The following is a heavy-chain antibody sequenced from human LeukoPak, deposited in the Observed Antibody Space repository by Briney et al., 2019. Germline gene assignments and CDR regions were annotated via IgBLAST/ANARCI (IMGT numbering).Heavy chain of an antibody. CDR3: ARATNPGFGSYYFDY. CDR1: GYTFSNHG. Sequence: ATVKVSCKASGYTFSNHGISWVRQAPGQGLEWMGWISAYSGDTNYAPKLQGRVTMTTDTSTSTAYMELRSLRSDDTAVYFCARATNPGFGSYYFDYWGQGTLVTVSS. D-gene: IGHD3-10*01. CDR2: ISAYSGDT. V-gene: IGHV1-18*01. J-gene: IGHJ4*02.